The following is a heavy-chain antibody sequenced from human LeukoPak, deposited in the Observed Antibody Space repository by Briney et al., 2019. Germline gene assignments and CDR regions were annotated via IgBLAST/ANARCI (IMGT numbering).Heavy chain of an antibody. J-gene: IGHJ4*02. CDR2: ILYDGSDK. CDR1: GFTFSSSG. D-gene: IGHD6-13*01. Sequence: GGSLRLSCAASGFTFSSSGMHWVRQAPGKGLEWVAVILYDGSDKYSADSVKGRFTISRDNSKNMVFLQMNSLRAEDTALYYCAKDRSSSWAIDYWGQGTLVTVSS. V-gene: IGHV3-30*18. CDR3: AKDRSSSWAIDY.